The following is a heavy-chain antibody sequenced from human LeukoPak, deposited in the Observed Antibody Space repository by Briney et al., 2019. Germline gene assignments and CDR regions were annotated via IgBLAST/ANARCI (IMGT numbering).Heavy chain of an antibody. V-gene: IGHV1-69*13. CDR3: ARSYDFWSGYPPAGMDV. J-gene: IGHJ6*02. CDR1: GGTFSSYA. CDR2: IIPIFGTA. D-gene: IGHD3-3*01. Sequence: SVKVSRKASGGTFSSYAISWVRQAPGQGLEWMGGIIPIFGTANYAQKFQGRVTITADESTSTAYMELSSLRSEDTAVYYCARSYDFWSGYPPAGMDVWGQGTTIIVSS.